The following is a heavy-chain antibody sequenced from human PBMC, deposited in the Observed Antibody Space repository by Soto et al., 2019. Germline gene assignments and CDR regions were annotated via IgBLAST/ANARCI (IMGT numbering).Heavy chain of an antibody. CDR3: ARDSKDDSSGYYAGFDY. V-gene: IGHV3-33*01. J-gene: IGHJ4*02. CDR2: IYYDGSNK. D-gene: IGHD3-22*01. Sequence: QVQLVESGGGVVQPGRSLRLSCAVSGFTFSSYGMNWVRQAPGKGLEWVAAIYYDGSNKYYADSVRGRFTFSRDNLKNTLYRHMNSLRAEDTAVYYCARDSKDDSSGYYAGFDYWGQGTLVTVSS. CDR1: GFTFSSYG.